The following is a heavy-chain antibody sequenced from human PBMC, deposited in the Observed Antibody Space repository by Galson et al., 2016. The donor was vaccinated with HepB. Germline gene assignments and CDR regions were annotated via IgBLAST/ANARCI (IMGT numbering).Heavy chain of an antibody. D-gene: IGHD2-2*01. V-gene: IGHV4-39*01. CDR2: MYYSGST. CDR1: GGSISSSSYY. Sequence: SETLSLTCTVSGGSISSSSYYWGWVRQPPGKGLEWIGSMYYSGSTYYNSSLKSRVTISVDTSKNQFSLKVTSATAADTAVYYCAGHGRDCSSASCSQLDPWGQGTLVTVSS. J-gene: IGHJ5*02. CDR3: AGHGRDCSSASCSQLDP.